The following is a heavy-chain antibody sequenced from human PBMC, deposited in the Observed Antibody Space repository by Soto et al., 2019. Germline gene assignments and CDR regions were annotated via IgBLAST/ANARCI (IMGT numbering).Heavy chain of an antibody. J-gene: IGHJ4*02. Sequence: GGSLRLSCAASGFTFSSYGMHWVRQAPGKGLEWVAVISYDGSNKYYADSVKGRFTISRDNSKNTLYLQMNSLRAEDTAVYYCAKDHYYYDSSGCYDYWGQGTLVTVSS. D-gene: IGHD3-22*01. CDR3: AKDHYYYDSSGCYDY. CDR2: ISYDGSNK. V-gene: IGHV3-30*18. CDR1: GFTFSSYG.